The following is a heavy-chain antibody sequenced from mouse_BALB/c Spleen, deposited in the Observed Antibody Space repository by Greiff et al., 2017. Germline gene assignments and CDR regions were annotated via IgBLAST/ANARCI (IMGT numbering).Heavy chain of an antibody. Sequence: EVQRVESGGGLVKPGGSLKLSCAASGFTFSSYAMSWVRQTPEKRLEWVATISSGGSYTYYPDSVKGRFTISRDNAKNTLYLQMSSLRSEDTAMYYCARQGDYYGYYFDYWGQGTTLTVSS. CDR3: ARQGDYYGYYFDY. CDR2: ISSGGSYT. CDR1: GFTFSSYA. V-gene: IGHV5-9-3*01. D-gene: IGHD1-1*01. J-gene: IGHJ2*01.